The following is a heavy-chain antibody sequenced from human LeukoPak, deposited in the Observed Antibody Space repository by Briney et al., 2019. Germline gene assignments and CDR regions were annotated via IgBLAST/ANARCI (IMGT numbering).Heavy chain of an antibody. CDR3: AELGITMIGGV. D-gene: IGHD3-10*02. J-gene: IGHJ6*04. CDR2: ISSSGSTI. Sequence: PGGALRLSCAASGFTFSSYEMNWVRQAPGKGLEGVAYISSSGSTIYYADSVKGGFTISRDNANNSLYLQMNSLRAEDTAVYYCAELGITMIGGVWGKGTTVTISS. V-gene: IGHV3-48*03. CDR1: GFTFSSYE.